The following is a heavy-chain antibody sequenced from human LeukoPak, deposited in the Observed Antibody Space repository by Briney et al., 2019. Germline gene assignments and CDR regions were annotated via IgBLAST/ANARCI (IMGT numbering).Heavy chain of an antibody. CDR1: GGTFSSYT. CDR3: ARQSITGTTESCWFDP. J-gene: IGHJ5*02. Sequence: SVKVACKASGGTFSSYTISWVRQAPGQGLEWMGRIIPILGIANYAQKFQGRVTITADKSTSTAYMELSSLRSEDTAVYYCARQSITGTTESCWFDPWGQGTLVTVSS. CDR2: IIPILGIA. D-gene: IGHD1-7*01. V-gene: IGHV1-69*02.